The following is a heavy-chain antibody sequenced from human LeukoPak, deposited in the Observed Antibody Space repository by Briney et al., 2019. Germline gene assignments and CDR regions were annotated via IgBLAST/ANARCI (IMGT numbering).Heavy chain of an antibody. V-gene: IGHV3-21*01. Sequence: GGSLRLSCAPSGFTFGIYSMTWVRQAPGGGLEWVSSISSTSMYIYYADSMRGRFTISRDNAENSLSLQIDSLGVEDTAVYSCARVAAGAEAHTLHYHYRDVWGKGTTVTVSS. J-gene: IGHJ6*03. D-gene: IGHD6-13*01. CDR3: ARVAAGAEAHTLHYHYRDV. CDR2: ISSTSMYI. CDR1: GFTFGIYS.